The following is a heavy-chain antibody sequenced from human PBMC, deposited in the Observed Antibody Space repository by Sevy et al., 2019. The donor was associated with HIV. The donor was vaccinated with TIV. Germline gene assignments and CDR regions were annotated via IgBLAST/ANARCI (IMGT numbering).Heavy chain of an antibody. CDR3: ASLPNNYYDSSGSSGDDAFDI. V-gene: IGHV3-33*01. CDR2: IWNDRGNK. J-gene: IGHJ3*02. CDR1: GFTFSRYG. Sequence: GGSLRLSCAASGFTFSRYGMHWVRQAPGKGLEWVAVIWNDRGNKHYADSVKGRFTISIDNSKNTLYLQMNSLRAEDTAVYYCASLPNNYYDSSGSSGDDAFDIWGQGTMVTVSS. D-gene: IGHD3-22*01.